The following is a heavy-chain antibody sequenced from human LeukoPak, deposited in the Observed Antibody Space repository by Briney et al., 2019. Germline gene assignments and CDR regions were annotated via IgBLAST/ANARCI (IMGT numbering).Heavy chain of an antibody. J-gene: IGHJ6*03. CDR2: IIPILGIA. V-gene: IGHV1-69*02. Sequence: SVKVSCKASGGTFSSYTISWVRQAPGQGLEWMGRIIPILGIANYAQKCQGRVTITADKSTSTAYMELSSLRSEDTAVYYCASSTPPLRFLEWLSPGDYYYYMDVWGKGTTVTVSS. CDR3: ASSTPPLRFLEWLSPGDYYYYMDV. CDR1: GGTFSSYT. D-gene: IGHD3-3*01.